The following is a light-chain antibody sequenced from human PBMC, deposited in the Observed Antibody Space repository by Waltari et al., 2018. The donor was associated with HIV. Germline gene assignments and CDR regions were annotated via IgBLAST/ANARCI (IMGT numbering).Light chain of an antibody. J-gene: IGLJ1*01. Sequence: QSVLTQPPSVSGAPGQRVTISCTGSSSNIGAGYHVHWYQQLPGTAPKLLIYRNNQRPSGVPDRFSGSKSGTSAALAINGLRSEDEADYYCAAWDDSPYVFGTGTKVTVL. CDR2: RNN. V-gene: IGLV1-47*01. CDR3: AAWDDSPYV. CDR1: SSNIGAGYH.